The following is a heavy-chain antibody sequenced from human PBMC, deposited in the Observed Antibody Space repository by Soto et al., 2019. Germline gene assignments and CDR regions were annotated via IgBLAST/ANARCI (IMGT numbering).Heavy chain of an antibody. J-gene: IGHJ4*02. D-gene: IGHD3-22*01. CDR3: ARLPNFYGSSGYYDFFAY. V-gene: IGHV4-39*01. CDR2: IYYSGST. CDR1: GGSISSSSYY. Sequence: SETLSLTCTVSGGSISSSSYYWGWIRQSPGKGLEWIGSIYYSGSTYYNPSLKSRVTISVDTSKNQFSLKLSSVTAADTAVYYCARLPNFYGSSGYYDFFAYRGQRTLV.